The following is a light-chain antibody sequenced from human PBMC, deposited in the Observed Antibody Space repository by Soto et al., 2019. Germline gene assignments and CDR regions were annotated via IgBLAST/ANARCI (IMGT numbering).Light chain of an antibody. Sequence: QSALTQPPSVSGSPGQSVTISCTGTSSDVGSYNRVSWYQQPPGTAPKLIIYEVTNRPSGVPVRFSGSKSVNMASLTISGLQAEDEADYYCASYTSSRVWVFGGGTKLTVL. CDR3: ASYTSSRVWV. CDR2: EVT. J-gene: IGLJ3*02. CDR1: SSDVGSYNR. V-gene: IGLV2-18*02.